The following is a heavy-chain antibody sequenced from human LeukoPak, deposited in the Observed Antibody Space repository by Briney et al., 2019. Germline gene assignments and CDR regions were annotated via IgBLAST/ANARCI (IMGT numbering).Heavy chain of an antibody. D-gene: IGHD2-2*01. CDR3: AKGHCSSTSCYLWRQIS. CDR1: GFTFSSYA. CDR2: ISGSGGST. V-gene: IGHV3-23*01. J-gene: IGHJ4*02. Sequence: GGSLRLSWAASGFTFSSYAMSWVRQAPGQGLEWVSAISGSGGSTYYADSVKGRFTISRDNSKNTLYLQMNSLRAEDTAVYYCAKGHCSSTSCYLWRQISWGQGTLVTVSS.